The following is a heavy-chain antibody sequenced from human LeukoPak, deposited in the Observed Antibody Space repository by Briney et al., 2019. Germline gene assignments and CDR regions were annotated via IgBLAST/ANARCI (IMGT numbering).Heavy chain of an antibody. CDR2: ISSSGSTI. CDR1: GFTFSDYY. J-gene: IGHJ5*02. CDR3: ARDIGTSYNWFDP. D-gene: IGHD2-2*01. V-gene: IGHV3-11*01. Sequence: PGGSLRLSCAASGFTFSDYYMSWIRQAPGKGLEWVSYISSSGSTIYYADSVKGRFTISRDNAKNSLYLQVNSLRAEDTAVYYCARDIGTSYNWFDPWGQGTLVTVSS.